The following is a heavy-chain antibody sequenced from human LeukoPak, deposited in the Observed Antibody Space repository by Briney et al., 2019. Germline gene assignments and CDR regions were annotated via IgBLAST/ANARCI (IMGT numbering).Heavy chain of an antibody. J-gene: IGHJ4*02. CDR2: ISGSGGST. CDR1: GFTFSSYA. V-gene: IGHV3-23*01. D-gene: IGHD3-22*01. CDR3: AKTYYYDSSGYWGYYFDY. Sequence: GGSLRLSCAASGFTFSSYAMSWVRQAPGKGLEWVSAISGSGGSTYYADSVKGRFTISRDNSKNTLYLQTNSLRAEDTAVYYCAKTYYYDSSGYWGYYFDYWGQGTLVTVSS.